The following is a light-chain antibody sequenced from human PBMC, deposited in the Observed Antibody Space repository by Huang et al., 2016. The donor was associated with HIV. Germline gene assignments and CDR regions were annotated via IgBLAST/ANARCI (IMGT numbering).Light chain of an antibody. CDR1: QSVDTSY. J-gene: IGKJ1*01. CDR3: HQYAKSMAT. Sequence: VLTQSPVSVSLSLGDRLTVSCRASQSVDTSYLAWYQHKPGQSPRRLGYETSTRASGIPSRFSGSGSGRDFSLTISRLEPEDFGVYYCHQYAKSMATFGQGTKVDI. V-gene: IGKV3D-20*02. CDR2: ETS.